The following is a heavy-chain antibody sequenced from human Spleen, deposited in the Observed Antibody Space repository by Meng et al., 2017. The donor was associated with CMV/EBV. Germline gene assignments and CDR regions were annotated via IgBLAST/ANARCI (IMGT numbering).Heavy chain of an antibody. CDR1: GFTFSTYA. CDR3: ARDLGDPWRGGVIDY. D-gene: IGHD2-21*01. V-gene: IGHV3-23*01. Sequence: GESLKISCAASGFTFSTYAMSWVRQAPGEGLQWVSAISGSGGNTYYADSVKGRFTISRDNSKNTLYLQMDSLRAEDTAVYYCARDLGDPWRGGVIDYWGQGTLVTVSS. J-gene: IGHJ4*02. CDR2: ISGSGGNT.